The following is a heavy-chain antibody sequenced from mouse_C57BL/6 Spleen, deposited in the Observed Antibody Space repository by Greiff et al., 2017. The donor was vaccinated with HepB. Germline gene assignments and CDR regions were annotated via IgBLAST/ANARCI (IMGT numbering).Heavy chain of an antibody. CDR1: GFTFSSYA. CDR3: ARSRYGYRFDY. J-gene: IGHJ2*01. CDR2: ISDGGSYT. Sequence: EVMLVESGGGLVKPGGSLKLSCAASGFTFSSYAMSWVRQTPEKRLEWVATISDGGSYTYYPDNVKGRFTISRDNAKNNLYLQMSHLKSEDTAMYYCARSRYGYRFDYWGQGTTLTVSS. D-gene: IGHD2-2*01. V-gene: IGHV5-4*03.